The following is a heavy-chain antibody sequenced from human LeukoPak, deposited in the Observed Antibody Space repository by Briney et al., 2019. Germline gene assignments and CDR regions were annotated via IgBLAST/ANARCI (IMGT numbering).Heavy chain of an antibody. J-gene: IGHJ4*02. V-gene: IGHV3-7*01. CDR3: ARVTPGGVGSFDY. CDR1: GFIFSRYW. Sequence: PGGSLRLFCAACGFIFSRYWMSWVGRAPGKGREWVADINQGGSEKFYVDSVKGRFTISRDNARNSLYLQMNSLRAEDTAIYYCARVTPGGVGSFDYWGQGTLVTVSS. D-gene: IGHD3-16*01. CDR2: INQGGSEK.